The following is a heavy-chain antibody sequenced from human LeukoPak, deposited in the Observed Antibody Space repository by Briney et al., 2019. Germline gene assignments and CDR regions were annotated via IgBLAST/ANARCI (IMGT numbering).Heavy chain of an antibody. CDR2: IYYSGST. CDR1: GGSFSGYY. Sequence: PSETLSLTCAVYGGSFSGYYWSWVRQPPVKGLEWVGSIYYSGSTYSKPSLKSRVTTSADTAKNQFSLKLSSVTAADTAVYYCARHGSVTPFDYWGQGTLVTVSS. J-gene: IGHJ4*02. V-gene: IGHV4-34*01. D-gene: IGHD4-17*01. CDR3: ARHGSVTPFDY.